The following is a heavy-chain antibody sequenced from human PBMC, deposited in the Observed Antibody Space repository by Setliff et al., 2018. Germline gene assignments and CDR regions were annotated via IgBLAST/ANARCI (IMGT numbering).Heavy chain of an antibody. Sequence: VASVKVSCKASGYTFSNYGITWVRQAPGQGLEWMGWISTYTGNTNYAQKLQGRITMTTDTSTSTAYMELRSLTSDDTAVYYCSRLVRYCTTTSCQGASGAELWGQGTLVTVSS. D-gene: IGHD2-2*01. CDR2: ISTYTGNT. V-gene: IGHV1-18*01. J-gene: IGHJ4*02. CDR3: SRLVRYCTTTSCQGASGAEL. CDR1: GYTFSNYG.